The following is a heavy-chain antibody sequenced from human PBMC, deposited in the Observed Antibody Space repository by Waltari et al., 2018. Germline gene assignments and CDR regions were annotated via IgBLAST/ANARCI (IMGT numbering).Heavy chain of an antibody. CDR1: GGTFSSYA. V-gene: IGHV1-69*08. CDR2: IIPIFGTA. Sequence: QVQLVQSGAEVKKPGSSVKVSCKASGGTFSSYAISWVRQAPGQGLEWMGRIIPIFGTANYAQKFQGRVTITADKSTSTAYMELSSLRSEDTAVYYCAREGYSSGWYPGYYYYGMDVWGQGTMVTVSS. CDR3: AREGYSSGWYPGYYYYGMDV. D-gene: IGHD6-19*01. J-gene: IGHJ6*02.